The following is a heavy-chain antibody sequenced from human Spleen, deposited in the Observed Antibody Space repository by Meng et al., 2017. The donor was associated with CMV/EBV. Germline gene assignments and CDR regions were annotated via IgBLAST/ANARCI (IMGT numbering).Heavy chain of an antibody. CDR1: GGSFSGYY. D-gene: IGHD4-23*01. V-gene: IGHV4-34*01. J-gene: IGHJ3*02. CDR2: INDSGIT. CDR3: ARVPIRGGGNSWRDAFDI. Sequence: SETLSLTCAVYGGSFSGYYWSWIRQTPGKGLEWIGEINDSGITNYNPSLKSRVTISVDTSKNQFSLKLSSVTAADTAVYYCARVPIRGGGNSWRDAFDIWGQGTMVTVSS.